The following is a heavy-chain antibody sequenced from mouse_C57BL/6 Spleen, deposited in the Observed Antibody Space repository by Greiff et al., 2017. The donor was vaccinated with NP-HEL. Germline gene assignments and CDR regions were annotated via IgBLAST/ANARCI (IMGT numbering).Heavy chain of an antibody. Sequence: SGGGLVKPGGSLKLSCAASGFTFSDYGMHWVRQAPEKGLEWIAYISSGSSTIYYADTVKGRFTISRDNAKNTLFLQMTSLRSEDTAMYYCAREYYGSSGWYFDVWGTGTTVTVSS. CDR1: GFTFSDYG. D-gene: IGHD1-1*01. V-gene: IGHV5-17*01. CDR3: AREYYGSSGWYFDV. J-gene: IGHJ1*03. CDR2: ISSGSSTI.